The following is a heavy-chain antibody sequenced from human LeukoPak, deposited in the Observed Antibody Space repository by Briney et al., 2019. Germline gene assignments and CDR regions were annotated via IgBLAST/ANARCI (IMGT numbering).Heavy chain of an antibody. J-gene: IGHJ6*03. CDR2: INHSGST. CDR1: GGSFSGYY. CDR3: AREFYSSSGYYYLYYYYYYMDV. D-gene: IGHD3-22*01. Sequence: SETLSLTCAVYGGSFSGYYWSWIRQPPGKGLEWIGEINHSGSTNYNPSLKSRVTISVDTFKNQFSLKLSSVTAADTAVYYCAREFYSSSGYYYLYYYYYYMDVWGKGTTVTVSS. V-gene: IGHV4-34*01.